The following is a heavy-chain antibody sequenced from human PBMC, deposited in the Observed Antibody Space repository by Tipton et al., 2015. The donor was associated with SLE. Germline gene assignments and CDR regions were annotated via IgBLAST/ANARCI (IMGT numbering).Heavy chain of an antibody. J-gene: IGHJ6*02. CDR3: ARGGRITMVQGVISGMDV. CDR2: ISRNGGST. V-gene: IGHV3-64*01. Sequence: SLRLSCAASGFTFSSYAMHWVRQAPGKGLEYVSAISRNGGSTYYANSVKGRFTISRDNSKNTLYLQMGSLRAEDMAVYYCARGGRITMVQGVISGMDVWGQGTTVTVSS. D-gene: IGHD3-10*01. CDR1: GFTFSSYA.